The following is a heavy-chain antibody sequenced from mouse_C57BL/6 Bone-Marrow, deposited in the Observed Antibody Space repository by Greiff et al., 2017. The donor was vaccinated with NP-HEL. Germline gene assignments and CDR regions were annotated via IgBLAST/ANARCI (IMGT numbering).Heavy chain of an antibody. CDR3: ARSTVPAWFAY. CDR1: GYAFSSSW. V-gene: IGHV1-82*01. Sequence: VKLMESGPELVKPGASVKISCKASGYAFSSSWMNWVKQRPGKGLEWIGRIYPGDGDTNYNGKFKGKATLTADKSSSTAYMQLSSLTSEDSAVYFCARSTVPAWFAYWGQGTLVTVSA. CDR2: IYPGDGDT. D-gene: IGHD1-1*01. J-gene: IGHJ3*01.